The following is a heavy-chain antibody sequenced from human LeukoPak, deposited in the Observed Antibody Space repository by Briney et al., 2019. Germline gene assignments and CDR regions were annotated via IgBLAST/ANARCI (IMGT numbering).Heavy chain of an antibody. CDR2: FEPEDVET. CDR1: GDALTELS. CDR3: ATAGIAAAATELDY. J-gene: IGHJ4*02. V-gene: IGHV1-24*01. D-gene: IGHD6-13*01. Sequence: ASVKVSCKVSGDALTELSMHWVRQAPGKRLVWIGCFEPEDVETIYAQRFQGTVTMTEHTSPHTAYMEMSSVRSEDTAVYYCATAGIAAAATELDYWGQGTLVSVSS.